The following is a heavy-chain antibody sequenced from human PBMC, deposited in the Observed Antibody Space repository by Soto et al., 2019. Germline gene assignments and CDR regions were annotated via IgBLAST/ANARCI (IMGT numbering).Heavy chain of an antibody. Sequence: GGSLRLSCAASGFTFSSYSMNWVRQAPGKGLEWVSYISSSSSTIYYADSVKGRFTISRDNAKNSLYLQMNSLRAEDTAVYYCARIWSGYHYYYYYYMDVWGKGTTVTVSS. D-gene: IGHD3-3*01. CDR3: ARIWSGYHYYYYYYMDV. CDR2: ISSSSSTI. CDR1: GFTFSSYS. V-gene: IGHV3-48*01. J-gene: IGHJ6*03.